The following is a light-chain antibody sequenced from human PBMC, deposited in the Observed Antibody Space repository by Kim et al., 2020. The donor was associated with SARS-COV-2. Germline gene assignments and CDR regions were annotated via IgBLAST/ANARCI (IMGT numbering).Light chain of an antibody. CDR2: DAT. V-gene: IGKV1-13*02. Sequence: AAVGGRVTVSGRGSRGIYNALGGYQEKTGKVPNHLRYDATGLESRVPSRFIGNGSGTEFTLTISSLQPEESAIYYWQQIHSFPLTFGGGTKVDIK. CDR3: QQIHSFPLT. J-gene: IGKJ4*01. CDR1: RGIYNA.